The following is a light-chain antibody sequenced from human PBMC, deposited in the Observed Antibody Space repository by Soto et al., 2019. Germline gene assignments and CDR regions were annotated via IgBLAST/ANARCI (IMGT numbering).Light chain of an antibody. CDR2: GVS. J-gene: IGLJ1*01. Sequence: QSSLTQPASVSGSPGRSITISCTGTSSDIGDNDYVSWYQQHPDKAPKLMIYGVSNRPSGVSNRFSGSKSGNTASLTISGLQAEDEADYYCTSYTTSNTLYLFGTGTKVTVL. CDR3: TSYTTSNTLYL. CDR1: SSDIGDNDY. V-gene: IGLV2-14*01.